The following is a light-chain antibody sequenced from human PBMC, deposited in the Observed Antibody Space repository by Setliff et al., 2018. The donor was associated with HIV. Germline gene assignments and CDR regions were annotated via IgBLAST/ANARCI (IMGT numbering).Light chain of an antibody. CDR1: QSVLYSSNNKNY. J-gene: IGKJ4*01. CDR3: QQYYSTAPLT. V-gene: IGKV4-1*01. Sequence: DIVMTQSPDSLAVSLGERAPINCRSSQSVLYSSNNKNYLAWYQQKPGQPPKLLIYWASTRESGVPDRFSGSGSGTDFTLTISSLQAEDVAVYYCQQYYSTAPLTFGGGTKVDIK. CDR2: WAS.